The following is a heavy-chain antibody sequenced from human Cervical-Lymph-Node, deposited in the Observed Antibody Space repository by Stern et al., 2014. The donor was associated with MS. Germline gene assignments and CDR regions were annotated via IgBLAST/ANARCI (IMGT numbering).Heavy chain of an antibody. D-gene: IGHD4-17*01. Sequence: QDQLVQSGAEVQKPGASVTVSCKASGYTFNHYYIDWVRQAPGQGLEWMGIIQPSSGDTTYARKFQGRVTLTSDTSTSTVYMELSSLRSDDTAVYFCARGKVTTTTLDHWGQGTLVTVSS. J-gene: IGHJ4*02. CDR2: IQPSSGDT. CDR1: GYTFNHYY. V-gene: IGHV1-46*02. CDR3: ARGKVTTTTLDH.